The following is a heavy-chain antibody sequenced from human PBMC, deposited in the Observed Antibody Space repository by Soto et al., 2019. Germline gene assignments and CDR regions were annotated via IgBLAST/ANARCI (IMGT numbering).Heavy chain of an antibody. CDR2: ISYDGSNK. CDR1: GFTFSSYA. CDR3: ARDSEERSWFGDTYGY. Sequence: GGSLRLSCAASGFTFSSYAMHWVRQAPGKGLEWVAVISYDGSNKYYADSVKGRFTISRDNSKNTLYLQMNSLRAEDTAVYYCARDSEERSWFGDTYGYWGQGTLVTVSS. V-gene: IGHV3-30-3*01. J-gene: IGHJ4*02. D-gene: IGHD3-10*01.